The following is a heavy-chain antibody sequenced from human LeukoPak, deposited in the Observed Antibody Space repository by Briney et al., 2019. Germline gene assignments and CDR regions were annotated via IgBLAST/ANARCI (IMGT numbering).Heavy chain of an antibody. CDR1: GGSFSGYY. CDR3: ARTSSSTSCYTY. J-gene: IGHJ4*02. Sequence: SETLSLTCAVYGGSFSGYYWSWVRQPPGRGREWIGEINHSGSTNYNPSLKSRVTISVDTSKNQFSLKLSSVTAADTAVYYCARTSSSTSCYTYWGQGTLVTVSS. CDR2: INHSGST. D-gene: IGHD2-2*02. V-gene: IGHV4-34*01.